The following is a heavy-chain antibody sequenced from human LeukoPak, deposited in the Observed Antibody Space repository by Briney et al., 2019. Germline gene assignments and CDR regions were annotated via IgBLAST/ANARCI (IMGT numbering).Heavy chain of an antibody. J-gene: IGHJ4*02. CDR3: ARDCSGGSCY. CDR2: INPNSGGT. Sequence: ASVKVSCKASGYTFTGYYTHWVRQAPGQGLEWMGWINPNSGGTNYAQKFQGRVTTTRDTSISTAYMELSRLRSDDTAVYYCARDCSGGSCYWGQGTLVTVSS. CDR1: GYTFTGYY. V-gene: IGHV1-2*02. D-gene: IGHD2-15*01.